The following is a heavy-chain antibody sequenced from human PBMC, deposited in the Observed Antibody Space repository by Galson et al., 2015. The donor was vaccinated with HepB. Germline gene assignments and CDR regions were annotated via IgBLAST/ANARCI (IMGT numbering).Heavy chain of an antibody. CDR2: IYYSGST. CDR1: GGSISSSSYY. V-gene: IGHV4-39*01. CDR3: ARQWCSSTSCYSYYYGMDV. Sequence: LSLTCTVSGGSISSSSYYWGWIRQPPGKGLEWIGSIYYSGSTYYNPSLKSRVTISVDTSKNQFSLKLSSVTAADTAVYYCARQWCSSTSCYSYYYGMDVWGQGTTVTVSS. J-gene: IGHJ6*02. D-gene: IGHD2-2*02.